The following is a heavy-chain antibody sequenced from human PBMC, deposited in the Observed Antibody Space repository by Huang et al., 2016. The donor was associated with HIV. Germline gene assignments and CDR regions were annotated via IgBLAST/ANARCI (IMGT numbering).Heavy chain of an antibody. Sequence: QVQLVQSGAEVQKPGASVKVSCKASGFFLSAFYMHWVRQGPGQGLGWMGWINPNSGGTHSAQKFQGRLTMTRDTSISTIYMELSSLRSDDTAVYYCARDFYRFLVAPGESWGQGTLVTVSS. V-gene: IGHV1-2*02. J-gene: IGHJ4*02. CDR3: ARDFYRFLVAPGES. CDR1: GFFLSAFY. D-gene: IGHD5-12*01. CDR2: INPNSGGT.